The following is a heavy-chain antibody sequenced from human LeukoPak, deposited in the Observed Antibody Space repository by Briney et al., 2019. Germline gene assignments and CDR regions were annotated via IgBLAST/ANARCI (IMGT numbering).Heavy chain of an antibody. V-gene: IGHV3-30-3*01. Sequence: GRSLRLSCAASGFTFSSYAMHWVRQAPGKGLGWVAVISYDGSNKYYADSVKGRFTISRDNSKNTLYLQMNSLRAEDTAVYYRARGGVVPAAIRSYFDHWGQGTLVTVSS. CDR2: ISYDGSNK. D-gene: IGHD2-2*02. CDR3: ARGGVVPAAIRSYFDH. CDR1: GFTFSSYA. J-gene: IGHJ4*02.